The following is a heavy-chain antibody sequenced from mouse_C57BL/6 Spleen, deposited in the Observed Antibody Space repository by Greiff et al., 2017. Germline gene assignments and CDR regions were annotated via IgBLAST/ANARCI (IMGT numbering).Heavy chain of an antibody. CDR1: GYTFTSYG. J-gene: IGHJ1*03. CDR2: SYPRSGNT. V-gene: IGHV1-81*01. Sequence: VQLQQSGAELARPGASVKLSCKASGYTFTSYGISWVKQRTGQGLEWIGESYPRSGNTYYNEKFKGKATLTADKSSSTAYMELRSLTSEDSAVYFCARPNYGSSYNWYFDVWGTGTTVTVSS. CDR3: ARPNYGSSYNWYFDV. D-gene: IGHD1-1*01.